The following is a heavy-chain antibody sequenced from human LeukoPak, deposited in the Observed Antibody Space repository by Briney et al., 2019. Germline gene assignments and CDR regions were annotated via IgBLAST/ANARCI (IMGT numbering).Heavy chain of an antibody. D-gene: IGHD5-12*01. V-gene: IGHV3-7*04. J-gene: IGHJ4*03. CDR1: GFTFSTYW. Sequence: RGSLRLSCAASGFTFSTYWMSWVRQAPGKGLEWVANINQNGSEKYFVDSVKGRFTISRDNAKNSLFVQMNSLRAEDTAVYYCVRKGYSGYERPFDYWGQGTTVTVSS. CDR3: VRKGYSGYERPFDY. CDR2: INQNGSEK.